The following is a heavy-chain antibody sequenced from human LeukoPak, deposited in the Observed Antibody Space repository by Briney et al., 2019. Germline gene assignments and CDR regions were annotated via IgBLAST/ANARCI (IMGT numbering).Heavy chain of an antibody. V-gene: IGHV1-69*01. D-gene: IGHD3-22*01. CDR3: ARGGSHERIGYSRYFDY. CDR2: IIPIFGTA. Sequence: SVKVSCKASGGTFSSYAISWVRQAPGQGLEWMGGIIPIFGTANYAQKFRGRVTITADESTSTAYMELSSLRSEDTAVYYCARGGSHERIGYSRYFDYWGQGTLVAVSS. CDR1: GGTFSSYA. J-gene: IGHJ4*02.